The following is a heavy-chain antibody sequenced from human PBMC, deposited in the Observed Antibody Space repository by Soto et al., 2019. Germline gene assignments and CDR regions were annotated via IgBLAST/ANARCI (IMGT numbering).Heavy chain of an antibody. CDR2: IYHNGRT. CDR3: VRQVPGIRRFNWFDP. V-gene: IGHV4-39*01. Sequence: QLQLQESGPGLVKPSETLSLTCSISGASVTGTTYYWGWIRQSPGKGLAWIGNIYHNGRTDYNPSLQNRVAISIEASTTQFSLRLISVTAADTAMYYCVRQVPGIRRFNWFDPWGQGTLVTVSS. CDR1: GASVTGTTYY. J-gene: IGHJ5*02. D-gene: IGHD1-1*01.